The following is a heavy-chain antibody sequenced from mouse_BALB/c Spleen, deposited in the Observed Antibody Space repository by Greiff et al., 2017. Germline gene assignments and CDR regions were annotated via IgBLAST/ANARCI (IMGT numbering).Heavy chain of an antibody. CDR2: ISSGGSYT. D-gene: IGHD2-3*01. J-gene: IGHJ4*01. CDR1: GFTFSSYG. Sequence: DVHLVESGGDLVKPGGSLKLSCAASGFTFSSYGMSWVRQTPDKRLEWVATISSGGSYTYYPDSVKGRFTISRDNAKNTLYLQMSSLKSEDTAMYYCARPDGYYAMDYWGQGTSVTVSS. V-gene: IGHV5-6*01. CDR3: ARPDGYYAMDY.